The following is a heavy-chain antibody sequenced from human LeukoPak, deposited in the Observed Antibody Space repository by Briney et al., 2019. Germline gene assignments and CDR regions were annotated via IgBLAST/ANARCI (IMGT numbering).Heavy chain of an antibody. V-gene: IGHV3-21*01. CDR1: GFTFTTFS. CDR2: INSHNYI. J-gene: IGHJ4*02. CDR3: AREGGFCFGETCRYFDY. D-gene: IGHD2-15*01. Sequence: GGSLRLFCAASGFTFTTFSMNWVRQAPGEGLGWVSSINSHNYIYYADSVKGRFTISRDNAKNSLYLQMDSLGGEDTAVYYCAREGGFCFGETCRYFDYWGQGTLVTVSS.